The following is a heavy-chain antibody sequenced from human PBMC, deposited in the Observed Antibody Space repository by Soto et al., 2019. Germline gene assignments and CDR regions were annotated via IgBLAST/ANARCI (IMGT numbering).Heavy chain of an antibody. V-gene: IGHV1-18*01. CDR2: ISAYNGNT. Sequence: ASVKVSCKASGYTFTSYGISWVRQAPGQGLEWMGWISAYNGNTNYAQKLQGRVTMTTDTSTSTAYMELRSLRSDDTAVYYCASFSVATGHTAMAPDFDYWGQGTLVTVSS. D-gene: IGHD5-18*01. CDR3: ASFSVATGHTAMAPDFDY. J-gene: IGHJ4*02. CDR1: GYTFTSYG.